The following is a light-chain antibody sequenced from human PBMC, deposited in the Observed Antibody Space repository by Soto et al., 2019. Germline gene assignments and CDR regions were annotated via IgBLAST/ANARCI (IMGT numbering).Light chain of an antibody. CDR3: QNYGSSPSP. CDR2: GTF. Sequence: EIVLTQSPDTLSLSPGKRATLSCRASQSLSTTDLVWYQQRSGQPPRLVIVGTFSTATGIPARFSGSGSGKDFPPTTSRRGPKISAVYYGQNYGSSPSPFGRGTRRDI. J-gene: IGKJ5*01. V-gene: IGKV3-20*01. CDR1: QSLSTTD.